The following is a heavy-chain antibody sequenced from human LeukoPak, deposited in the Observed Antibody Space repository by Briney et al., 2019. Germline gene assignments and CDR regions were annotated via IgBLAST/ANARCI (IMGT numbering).Heavy chain of an antibody. V-gene: IGHV5-51*01. CDR2: IYPGDSGT. CDR3: ARLRQLWTLDY. D-gene: IGHD5-18*01. Sequence: GESLKISCQASGYSFTSYWIGWVRQMPGKGLEWVGIIYPGDSGTRYSPSFRGQVTISADKSTSTAYLQWSSLKSSDTAMYYCARLRQLWTLDYWGQGTLATVSS. CDR1: GYSFTSYW. J-gene: IGHJ4*02.